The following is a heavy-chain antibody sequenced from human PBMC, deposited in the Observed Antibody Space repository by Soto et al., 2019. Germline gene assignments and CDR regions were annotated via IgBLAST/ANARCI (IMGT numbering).Heavy chain of an antibody. J-gene: IGHJ4*02. CDR2: INHSGST. CDR1: GGSFSGYY. CDR3: ARGSGSVSGDY. Sequence: QVQLQQWGAGLLKPSETLSLTCAVYGGSFSGYYWSWIRQPPGKGLEWIGEINHSGSTNYNPSLKSRVTISVDTSKNQFSLKLSSVTAADTAVYYGARGSGSVSGDYWGQGTLVTVSS. D-gene: IGHD3-22*01. V-gene: IGHV4-34*01.